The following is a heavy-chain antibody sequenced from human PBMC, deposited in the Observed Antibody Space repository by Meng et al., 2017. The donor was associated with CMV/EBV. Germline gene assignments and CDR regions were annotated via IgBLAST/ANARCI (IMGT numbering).Heavy chain of an antibody. CDR3: ARDIAARQFYYYYGMDV. D-gene: IGHD6-6*01. CDR1: GFTFSSYG. J-gene: IGHJ6*02. Sequence: GGSLRLSCAASGFTFSSYGMHWVRQAPGKGLEWVSSISSSSSYIYYADSVKGRFTISRDNAKNSLYLQMNSLRAEDTAVYYCARDIAARQFYYYYGMDVWGQGTTVTVSS. V-gene: IGHV3-21*01. CDR2: ISSSSSYI.